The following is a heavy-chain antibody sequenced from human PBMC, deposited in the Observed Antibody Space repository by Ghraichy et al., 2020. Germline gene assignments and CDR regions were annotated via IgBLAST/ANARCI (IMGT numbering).Heavy chain of an antibody. CDR2: INQDGGEK. D-gene: IGHD6-6*01. CDR1: GFNFCSYW. CDR3: ARGSITQPRGDI. J-gene: IGHJ3*02. Sequence: GGSLRLSCAGSGFNFCSYWMTWVRQAPGKGLEWVANINQDGGEKYYVDSVKGRFTISRDNAENSLSLQMNSLGAEDTAVYYCARGSITQPRGDIWGQGTMVTVSS. V-gene: IGHV3-7*01.